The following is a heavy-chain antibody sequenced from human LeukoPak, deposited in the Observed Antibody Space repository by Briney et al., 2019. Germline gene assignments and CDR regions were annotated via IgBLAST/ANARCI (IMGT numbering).Heavy chain of an antibody. CDR1: GGTFSSYA. CDR3: ARYLNVRGVTLGWFDP. CDR2: IIPIFGTA. V-gene: IGHV1-69*05. Sequence: GASVKVSCKASGGTFSSYAISWVRQAPGQGLEWMGGIIPIFGTANYAQKFQGRVTITTDESTSTAYMELSSLRSEDTAVYYCARYLNVRGVTLGWFDPWGQGTLVTVSS. D-gene: IGHD3-10*02. J-gene: IGHJ5*02.